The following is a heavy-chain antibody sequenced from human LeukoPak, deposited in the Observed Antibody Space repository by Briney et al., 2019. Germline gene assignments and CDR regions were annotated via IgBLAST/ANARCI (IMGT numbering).Heavy chain of an antibody. V-gene: IGHV1-8*01. Sequence: ASVKDSCKASGYTFTSYDINWVRQATGQGLEWMGWMNPNSGNTGYAQKLQGRVTMTRNTSISTDYMELSSLRYEDTAVYYCARVISSSGWFFAYYYYYMDVWGKGTTVTISS. CDR3: ARVISSSGWFFAYYYYYMDV. CDR1: GYTFTSYD. CDR2: MNPNSGNT. D-gene: IGHD6-19*01. J-gene: IGHJ6*03.